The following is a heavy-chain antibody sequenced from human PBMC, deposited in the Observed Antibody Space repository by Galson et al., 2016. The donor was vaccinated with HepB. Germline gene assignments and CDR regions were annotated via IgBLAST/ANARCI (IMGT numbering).Heavy chain of an antibody. V-gene: IGHV1-24*01. CDR1: GYSLTELS. CDR3: ARGYTSGWYWFDP. CDR2: FGPEDVQI. Sequence: SVKVSCKVSGYSLTELSIHWVRQAPGKGPEWMGGFGPEDVQISYAQKFQGRVIMTEDTSTDTAYMELSSLRSEDTAVYYCARGYTSGWYWFDPWGQGTLVTVSS. J-gene: IGHJ5*02. D-gene: IGHD6-19*01.